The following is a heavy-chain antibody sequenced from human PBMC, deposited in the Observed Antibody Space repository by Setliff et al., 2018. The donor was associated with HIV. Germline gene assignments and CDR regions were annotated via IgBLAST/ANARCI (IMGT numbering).Heavy chain of an antibody. Sequence: PSETLSLTCTVSGGSISSGDYYWSWIRQPPGKGLAWIGEINHNGVTNYNPSLKSRVTISVDTSKNQFSLKLSSVTAADTAVYYCARSVGYCSGGSCSNWFDPWGQGTLVTVSS. V-gene: IGHV4-61*08. CDR1: GGSISSGDYY. CDR3: ARSVGYCSGGSCSNWFDP. CDR2: INHNGVT. D-gene: IGHD2-15*01. J-gene: IGHJ5*02.